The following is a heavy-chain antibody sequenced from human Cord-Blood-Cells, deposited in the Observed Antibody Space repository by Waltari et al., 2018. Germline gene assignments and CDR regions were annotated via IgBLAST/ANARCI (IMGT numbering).Heavy chain of an antibody. D-gene: IGHD4-17*01. J-gene: IGHJ4*02. CDR2: IKQDGSEK. CDR3: ARDHDYGDYYFDY. Sequence: EVQLVESGGGLVQPGGSLRLPCAAAGFTFSSYWMSWVRQAQGKGLEWVASIKQDGSEKYYVDSVKGRFTISRDNAKNSLYLQMNSLRAEDTAVYYCARDHDYGDYYFDYWGQGTLVTVSS. CDR1: GFTFSSYW. V-gene: IGHV3-7*01.